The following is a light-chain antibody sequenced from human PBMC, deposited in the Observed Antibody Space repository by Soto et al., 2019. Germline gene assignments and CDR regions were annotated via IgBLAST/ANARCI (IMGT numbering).Light chain of an antibody. CDR1: QIISSY. CDR2: AAS. V-gene: IGKV1-39*01. J-gene: IGKJ4*01. Sequence: DIQMTQSPSSLSASVGDRVTITCRASQIISSYLNWYQQKPGKAPKLLIYAASSLQSGVPSRFSGSGSGTDFTLTISSLQPDDFETYYCQQSYSTRRTFGGGTKVEIK. CDR3: QQSYSTRRT.